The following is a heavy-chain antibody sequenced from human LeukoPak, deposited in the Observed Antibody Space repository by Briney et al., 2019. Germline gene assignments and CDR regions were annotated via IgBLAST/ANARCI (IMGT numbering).Heavy chain of an antibody. CDR3: ARGGIAAAGIIWSNYYYYMDV. CDR1: GYTFTSYY. V-gene: IGHV1-46*01. D-gene: IGHD6-13*01. J-gene: IGHJ6*03. Sequence: ASVKVSCKASGYTFTSYYMHWVRQAPGQGLEWMGIINPSGGSTSYAKKFQGRVTMTRDTSTSTVYMELSSLRSEDTAVYYCARGGIAAAGIIWSNYYYYMDVWGKGTTVTVSS. CDR2: INPSGGST.